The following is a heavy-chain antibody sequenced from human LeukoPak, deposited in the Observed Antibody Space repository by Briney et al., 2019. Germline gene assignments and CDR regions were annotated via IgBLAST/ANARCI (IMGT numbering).Heavy chain of an antibody. CDR3: AKDPTHYRVWDYYETIGLSY. CDR1: RFTFSNYA. CDR2: ISYDGFDR. Sequence: PGGSLRLSCAASRFTFSNYAMHWVRQAPGKGLEWVAVISYDGFDRYYADSVKGRFTISRDNSKSTVQLQSNSLRAEGTAVYYCAKDPTHYRVWDYYETIGLSYWGQGTLVTVSS. V-gene: IGHV3-30*04. J-gene: IGHJ4*02. D-gene: IGHD3-22*01.